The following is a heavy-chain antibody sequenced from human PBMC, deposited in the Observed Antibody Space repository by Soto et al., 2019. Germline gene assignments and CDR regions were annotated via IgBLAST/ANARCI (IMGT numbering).Heavy chain of an antibody. Sequence: PSETLSLTCTVSSAPVSSSTYTWGWIRQPPGKGLEWIGSIYYSGSTNYNPSLKSRVTISVDTSKNQFSLKLSSVTAADTAVYYCAGQPTAGSYYDLGSYYYYYAMDVWGQGTTVTLSS. CDR2: IYYSGST. J-gene: IGHJ6*02. D-gene: IGHD3-10*01. CDR3: AGQPTAGSYYDLGSYYYYYAMDV. CDR1: SAPVSSSTYT. V-gene: IGHV4-39*07.